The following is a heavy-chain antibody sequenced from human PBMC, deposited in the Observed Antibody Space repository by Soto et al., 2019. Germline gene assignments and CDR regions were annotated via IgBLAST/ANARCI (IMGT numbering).Heavy chain of an antibody. D-gene: IGHD2-2*01. CDR3: ARDERHCTSNSCHTGDDFDF. CDR2: INHTGST. CDR1: GGSFRDYS. J-gene: IGHJ3*01. V-gene: IGHV4-34*01. Sequence: SETLSLTCAVYGGSFRDYSWNWIRQPPGKGLEWIGEINHTGSTNYNPSLKSRVTISVDTSKNQFSLKVSSVTAAATAVYYCARDERHCTSNSCHTGDDFDFWGQGTMVTVSS.